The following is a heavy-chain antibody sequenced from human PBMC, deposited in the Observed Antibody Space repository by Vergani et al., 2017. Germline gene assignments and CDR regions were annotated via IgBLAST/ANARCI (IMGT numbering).Heavy chain of an antibody. J-gene: IGHJ5*02. Sequence: QVQLVQSGAEVKKPGSSVKVSCKASGYTFTGYYMHWVRQAPGQGLEWMGWINPNSGGTNYAQKFQGRGTMTRDTSISTAYMELSRLRSDDTAVYYCARGYCSSTSCQRRWWFDPWGQGTLVTVS. CDR2: INPNSGGT. D-gene: IGHD2-2*01. V-gene: IGHV1-2*02. CDR1: GYTFTGYY. CDR3: ARGYCSSTSCQRRWWFDP.